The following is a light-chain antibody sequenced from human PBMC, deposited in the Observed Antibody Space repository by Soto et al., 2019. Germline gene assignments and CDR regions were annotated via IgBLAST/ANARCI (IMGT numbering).Light chain of an antibody. CDR2: AAS. V-gene: IGKV1-39*01. CDR1: ESISSY. CDR3: QQSYSTPRST. J-gene: IGKJ1*01. Sequence: DIQMTQSPSSLSASVGDRVTITCRASESISSYLNWYQQKPGKAPELLIYAASSLQSGVPSRFSGSGSGTDFTLTISSLQPEDFASYYCQQSYSTPRSTFGQGTKVEIK.